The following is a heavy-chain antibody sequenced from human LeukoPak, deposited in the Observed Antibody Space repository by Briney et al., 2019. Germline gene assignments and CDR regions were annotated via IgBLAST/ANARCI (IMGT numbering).Heavy chain of an antibody. D-gene: IGHD5-24*01. Sequence: GGSLRLSCAASGFTFGSTDMSWVRQAPGKGLEWVSYISISGSGISYADSVKGRFTISRDNAKDSLFLQMNSPRPEDTALYYCARGNSRNGYNFWGQGTLVTVSS. CDR1: GFTFGSTD. J-gene: IGHJ4*02. CDR2: ISISGSGI. CDR3: ARGNSRNGYNF. V-gene: IGHV3-48*03.